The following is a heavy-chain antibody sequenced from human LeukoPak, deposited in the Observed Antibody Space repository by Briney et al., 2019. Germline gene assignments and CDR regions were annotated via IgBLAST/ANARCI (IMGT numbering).Heavy chain of an antibody. CDR2: IYYSGST. Sequence: KASETLSLTCTVSGGSISSYYWSWIRQPPGKGLEWIGYIYYSGSTNYNPSLKSRVTISVDTSKNQFSLKLSSVTAADTAVYYCARHFRYYDAFDIWGQGTMVTVSS. CDR1: GGSISSYY. J-gene: IGHJ3*02. CDR3: ARHFRYYDAFDI. D-gene: IGHD2-8*01. V-gene: IGHV4-59*08.